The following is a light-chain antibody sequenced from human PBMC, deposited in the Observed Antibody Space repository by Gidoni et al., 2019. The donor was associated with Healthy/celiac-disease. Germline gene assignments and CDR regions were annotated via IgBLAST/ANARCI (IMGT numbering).Light chain of an antibody. CDR1: SSDVGGYNY. CDR2: DVS. V-gene: IGLV2-14*03. J-gene: IGLJ2*01. Sequence: QSALTQPASVSGSPGQSITISCTGTSSDVGGYNYVSWYQQHPGKAPKLMIYDVSNRPSGVSNRFSGSKSGNTASLTISGLQAEDEVDYYCSSYTSSSGVFGGGTKLTVL. CDR3: SSYTSSSGV.